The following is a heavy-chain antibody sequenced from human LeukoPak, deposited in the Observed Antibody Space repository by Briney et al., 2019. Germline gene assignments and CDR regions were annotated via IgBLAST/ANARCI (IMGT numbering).Heavy chain of an antibody. CDR2: ISYTGST. CDR1: GGSMSNNY. J-gene: IGHJ6*03. V-gene: IGHV4-59*08. D-gene: IGHD4-17*01. Sequence: PSETLSLTCSVSGGSMSNNYWGWLRQSPGKGLEWIGYISYTGSTSYNPSLKSRVDIFLETPRNQFSLEVTSVIAADTAIYYCARLQSANHDNGYYTGGFYYMDVWGKGTTGTVSS. CDR3: ARLQSANHDNGYYTGGFYYMDV.